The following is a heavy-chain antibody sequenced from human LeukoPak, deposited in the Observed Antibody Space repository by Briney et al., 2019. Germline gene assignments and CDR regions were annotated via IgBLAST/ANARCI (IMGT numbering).Heavy chain of an antibody. CDR1: GFAFGNYG. J-gene: IGHJ3*01. CDR2: ITDSGGTT. D-gene: IGHD4-17*01. CDR3: AKDPNGDYLGAFDF. V-gene: IGHV3-23*01. Sequence: GGSLRLTCTGSGFAFGNYGMTWVRQPPGKGLEWVSAITDSGGTTRYTDPVTGRFTISRDNSGNTLFLQMNSLRAEDTAVYYCAKDPNGDYLGAFDFWGPGTLVTVSS.